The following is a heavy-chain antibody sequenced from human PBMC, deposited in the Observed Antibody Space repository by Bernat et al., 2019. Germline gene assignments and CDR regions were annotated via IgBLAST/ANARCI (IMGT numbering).Heavy chain of an antibody. Sequence: QVQLVQSGAEVKKPGASVKVSCKASGYTFTGYYMHWVRQAPGQGLEWMGWINPNSGGTNYAQKFQGWVTMTRDTSISTAYMELSRLRSDDTAMYYCARGGGLGIFGVVQSRFDPWGQGTLVTVSS. CDR1: GYTFTGYY. V-gene: IGHV1-2*04. CDR3: ARGGGLGIFGVVQSRFDP. J-gene: IGHJ5*02. CDR2: INPNSGGT. D-gene: IGHD3-3*01.